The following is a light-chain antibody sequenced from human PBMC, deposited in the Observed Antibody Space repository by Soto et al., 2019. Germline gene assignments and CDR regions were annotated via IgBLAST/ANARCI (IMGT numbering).Light chain of an antibody. CDR3: QQYGRTSWT. CDR2: GAS. Sequence: ENELKQSPGTLSLSPGKGATLSCRASQSVSTNFFAWYQQKPGQAPRLLIYGASTRATGIPDRFSGSGSGTDFTLTISRLEPEDFAVYYCQQYGRTSWTFGQGTKVDIK. J-gene: IGKJ1*01. V-gene: IGKV3-20*01. CDR1: QSVSTNF.